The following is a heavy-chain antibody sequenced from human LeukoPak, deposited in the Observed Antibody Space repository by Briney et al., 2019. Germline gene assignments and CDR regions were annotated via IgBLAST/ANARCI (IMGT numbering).Heavy chain of an antibody. V-gene: IGHV3-48*03. D-gene: IGHD1-26*01. CDR3: ARVFSGTYLNYHHFDY. CDR2: ISSSGSTI. Sequence: GGSLRLSCAASGFTFSSYEMNWVRQAPGKGLEWVSYISSSGSTIYYADSVKGRFTISRDNAKNSLYLQMNSLRAEDTAVYYCARVFSGTYLNYHHFDYWGQGTLVTVSS. CDR1: GFTFSSYE. J-gene: IGHJ4*02.